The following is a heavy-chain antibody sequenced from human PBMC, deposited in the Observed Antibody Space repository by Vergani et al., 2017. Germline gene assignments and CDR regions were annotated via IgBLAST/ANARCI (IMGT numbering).Heavy chain of an antibody. CDR1: GYTFTGYY. D-gene: IGHD2-15*01. CDR3: ARDSERRMLLHCFDY. CDR2: INPNSGGT. J-gene: IGHJ4*02. Sequence: QVQLVQSGAEVKKPGASVKVSCKASGYTFTGYYMHWVRQAPGQGLEWMGWINPNSGGTNYAQKFQGWVTMTRDTSISTAYMELSRLRSDDTAVYYCARDSERRMLLHCFDYWGQGTLVTVSS. V-gene: IGHV1-2*04.